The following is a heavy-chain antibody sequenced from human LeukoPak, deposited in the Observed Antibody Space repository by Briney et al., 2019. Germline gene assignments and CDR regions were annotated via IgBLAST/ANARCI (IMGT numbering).Heavy chain of an antibody. CDR3: ARGNTAMGIDY. Sequence: SETLCLTGTVSGGSIRSSYYYWGWIRQPPGKGLEWIGSIYDSGSTYYNPSLKSRVTISVDTSKNQFSLKLNSVTAADTAVYYCARGNTAMGIDYWGQGTLVTVSS. J-gene: IGHJ4*02. V-gene: IGHV4-39*01. CDR2: IYDSGST. D-gene: IGHD5-18*01. CDR1: GGSIRSSYYY.